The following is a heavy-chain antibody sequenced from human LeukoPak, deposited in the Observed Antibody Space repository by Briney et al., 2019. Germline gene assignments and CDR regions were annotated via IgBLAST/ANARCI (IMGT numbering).Heavy chain of an antibody. Sequence: GGSLRLSCAVSGFTFSDYYMSWIRQAPGKGLEWLSYISSSGSTAYYADSVKGRFTISRDNAKNSLYLQMNSLRVEDTAVYYCARGGGERYCTSTSCYPFDYWGQGNLVTVSS. CDR3: ARGGGERYCTSTSCYPFDY. CDR2: ISSSGSTA. V-gene: IGHV3-11*04. CDR1: GFTFSDYY. J-gene: IGHJ4*02. D-gene: IGHD2-2*01.